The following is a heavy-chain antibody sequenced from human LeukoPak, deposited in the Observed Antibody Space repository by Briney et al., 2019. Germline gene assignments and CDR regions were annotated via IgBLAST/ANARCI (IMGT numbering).Heavy chain of an antibody. Sequence: SETLSLTCAVYGGSFSGYYWSWIRQPPGKGLEWIGEINHSGSTNYNPYLKSRVTISVDTSKNQFSLKLSSVTAADTAVYYCARSGTYRYSSSWYSYYYGMDVWGQGTTVTVSS. CDR1: GGSFSGYY. CDR3: ARSGTYRYSSSWYSYYYGMDV. CDR2: INHSGST. D-gene: IGHD6-13*01. V-gene: IGHV4-34*01. J-gene: IGHJ6*02.